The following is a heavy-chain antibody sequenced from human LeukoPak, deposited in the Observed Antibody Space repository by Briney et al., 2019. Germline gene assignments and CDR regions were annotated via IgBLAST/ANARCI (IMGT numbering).Heavy chain of an antibody. D-gene: IGHD1-26*01. J-gene: IGHJ4*02. Sequence: ASVKVSWKASGYTFTGYYMHWVRQAPAQGLEWMGWINPDSGDTTYAQKFQGRVTMTRDTSISTAYMELSRLTSDDTAVYYCAREEGSYPESLDSWGQGSLVTVSS. CDR2: INPDSGDT. CDR1: GYTFTGYY. V-gene: IGHV1-2*02. CDR3: AREEGSYPESLDS.